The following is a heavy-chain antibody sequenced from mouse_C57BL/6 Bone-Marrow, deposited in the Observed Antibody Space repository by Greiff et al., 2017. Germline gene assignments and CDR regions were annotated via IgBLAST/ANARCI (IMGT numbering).Heavy chain of an antibody. CDR3: ARDLLWGYYAMDY. CDR2: IWTGGGT. CDR1: GFSLTSYA. Sequence: VKLMELGPGLVAPSQSLSITCTVSGFSLTSYAISWVRQPPGKGLEWLGVIWTGGGTNYNSALKSRLSISKDNSKSQVFLKMNSLQTDDTARYYCARDLLWGYYAMDYWGQGTSVTVSS. D-gene: IGHD2-1*01. J-gene: IGHJ4*01. V-gene: IGHV2-9-1*01.